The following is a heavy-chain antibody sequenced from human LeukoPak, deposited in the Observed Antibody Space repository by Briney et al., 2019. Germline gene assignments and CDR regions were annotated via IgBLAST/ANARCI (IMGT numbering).Heavy chain of an antibody. CDR3: ARGPLSRTAYYGMDV. J-gene: IGHJ6*02. V-gene: IGHV1-69*13. CDR2: IIPIFGTA. CDR1: GGTFSSYA. Sequence: GASVKVSCKASGGTFSSYAISWVRQAPGQGLEWMGGIIPIFGTANYAQKFQGRVTITADESTSTAYMELSSLRSEDTAVYYCARGPLSRTAYYGMDVWGQGTTVTVSS.